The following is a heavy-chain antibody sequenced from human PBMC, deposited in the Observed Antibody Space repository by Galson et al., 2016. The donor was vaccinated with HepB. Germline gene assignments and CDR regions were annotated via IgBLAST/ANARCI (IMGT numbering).Heavy chain of an antibody. CDR1: GSTFSSFS. CDR3: ATYSGSYRLGY. D-gene: IGHD1-26*01. V-gene: IGHV3-48*01. J-gene: IGHJ4*02. Sequence: SLRLSCAAPGSTFSSFSMNWVRQAPGKGLEWVSYIHSSSSTIYYADSVKGRFTISRDNARNSLYLQMNSLRAEDTAVHYCATYSGSYRLGYWGQGTLVTVSS. CDR2: IHSSSSTI.